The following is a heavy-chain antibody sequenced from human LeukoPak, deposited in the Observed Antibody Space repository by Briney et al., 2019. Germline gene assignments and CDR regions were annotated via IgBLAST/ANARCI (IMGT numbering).Heavy chain of an antibody. CDR1: GFTFSDYY. CDR3: ARGNPTQFDY. Sequence: LRLSCAASGFTFSDYYMSWIRQPPGKGLEWIGYIYHSGSTYYNPSLKSRVTISVDRSKNQFSLKLSSVTAADTAVYYCARGNPTQFDYWGQGTLVTVSS. V-gene: IGHV4-30-2*01. J-gene: IGHJ4*02. CDR2: IYHSGST.